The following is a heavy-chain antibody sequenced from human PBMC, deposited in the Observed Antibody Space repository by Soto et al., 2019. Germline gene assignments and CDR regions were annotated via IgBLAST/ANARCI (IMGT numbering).Heavy chain of an antibody. J-gene: IGHJ5*02. Sequence: GASVKVSCKASGFTFTSSAMQWVRQARGQRLEWIGWIVVGSGNTNYAQKFQERFTITRDMSTSAVYMELSSLRSEYTAVFYCAAGPGYDYIWGSFVRWGQGTLVTVSS. CDR3: AAGPGYDYIWGSFVR. CDR2: IVVGSGNT. D-gene: IGHD3-16*01. V-gene: IGHV1-58*02. CDR1: GFTFTSSA.